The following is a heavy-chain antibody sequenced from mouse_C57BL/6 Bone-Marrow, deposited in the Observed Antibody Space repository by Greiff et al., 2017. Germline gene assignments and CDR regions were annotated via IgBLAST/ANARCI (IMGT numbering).Heavy chain of an antibody. CDR1: GYTFTSYW. CDR2: IYPGSGST. Sequence: QVQLQQPGAELVKPGASVKMSCKASGYTFTSYWITWVKQRPGQGLEWIGDIYPGSGSTNYNEKFKSKATLTVDTSSSTAYMQLSSLTSEDSAVYYCAREKGRYYGSRYYFDYWGQGTTLTVSS. D-gene: IGHD1-1*01. CDR3: AREKGRYYGSRYYFDY. V-gene: IGHV1-55*01. J-gene: IGHJ2*01.